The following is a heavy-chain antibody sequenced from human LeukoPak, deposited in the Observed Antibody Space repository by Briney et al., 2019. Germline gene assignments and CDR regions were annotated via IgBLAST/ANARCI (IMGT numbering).Heavy chain of an antibody. Sequence: SETLSLTCTVSGGSISSYYWSWIRQPPGKGLEWIGYIYYSGSTNYNPSLKSRVTISVDTSKNQFSLKLSSVTAADTAVYYCARLTLVANKATRDYWGQGTLVTVSS. CDR2: IYYSGST. CDR1: GGSISSYY. CDR3: ARLTLVANKATRDY. J-gene: IGHJ4*02. D-gene: IGHD6-6*01. V-gene: IGHV4-59*08.